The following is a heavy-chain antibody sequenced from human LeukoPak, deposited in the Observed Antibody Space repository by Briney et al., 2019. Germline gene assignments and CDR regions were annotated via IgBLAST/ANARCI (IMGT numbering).Heavy chain of an antibody. D-gene: IGHD3-22*01. CDR3: ARASYSYDINGWVPFDY. J-gene: IGHJ4*02. V-gene: IGHV4-61*02. CDR2: IYTSGST. Sequence: PSQTLSLTCTVSGNSISSGDNYWSWIRQPAGKGLEWIGRIYTSGSTNYNPSLKSRVTISGDTSKNQFSLRLSSVTAADTSVYYCARASYSYDINGWVPFDYWGQGTLVTVSS. CDR1: GNSISSGDNY.